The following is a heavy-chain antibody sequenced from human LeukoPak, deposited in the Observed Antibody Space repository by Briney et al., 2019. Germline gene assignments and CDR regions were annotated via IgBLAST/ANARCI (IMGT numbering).Heavy chain of an antibody. J-gene: IGHJ4*02. CDR2: IKSKTDGGTT. CDR3: TTGANWVAVAGTRYDY. D-gene: IGHD6-19*01. CDR1: GFTFSNAW. Sequence: GGSLRLSCAASGFTFSNAWMSWVRQAPGKGLEWVGRIKSKTDGGTTDYAAPVKGRFTISRDDSKNTLYLQMNSLKTEDTAVYYCTTGANWVAVAGTRYDYWGQGTLVTVSP. V-gene: IGHV3-15*01.